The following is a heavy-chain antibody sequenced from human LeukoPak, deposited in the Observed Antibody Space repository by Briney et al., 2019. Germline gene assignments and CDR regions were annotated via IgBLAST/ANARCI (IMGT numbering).Heavy chain of an antibody. CDR2: IIPILGIA. V-gene: IGHV1-69*04. J-gene: IGHJ6*02. Sequence: GASVKVSCKASGGTFSSYAISWVRQAPGQGLEWMGRIIPILGIANYAQKFQGRVTITADKSTSTAYMELSSLRSEDTAVYYCARADIVVVPADYYYYGMDVWGQGTTVTVSS. D-gene: IGHD2-2*01. CDR1: GGTFSSYA. CDR3: ARADIVVVPADYYYYGMDV.